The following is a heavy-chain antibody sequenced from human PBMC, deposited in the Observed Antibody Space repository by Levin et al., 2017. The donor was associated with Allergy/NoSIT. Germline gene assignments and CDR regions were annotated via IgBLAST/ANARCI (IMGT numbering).Heavy chain of an antibody. CDR1: GYTLTELS. CDR3: ATRVVVNDAFDI. D-gene: IGHD3-22*01. CDR2: FDPEDGET. V-gene: IGHV1-24*01. J-gene: IGHJ3*02. Sequence: ASVKVSCKVSGYTLTELSMHWVRQAPGKGLEWMGGFDPEDGETIYAQKFQGRVTMTEDTSTDTAYMELSSLRSEDTAVYYCATRVVVNDAFDIWGQGTMVTVSS.